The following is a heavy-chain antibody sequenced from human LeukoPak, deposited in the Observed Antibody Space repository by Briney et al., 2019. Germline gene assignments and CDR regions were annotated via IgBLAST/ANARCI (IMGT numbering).Heavy chain of an antibody. D-gene: IGHD3-22*01. CDR3: ARTAGLYDSSAFDY. CDR2: ISSSSYI. CDR1: GFTFSSYS. Sequence: GGSLRLSCAASGFTFSSYSMNWVRQAPGKGLEWVSSISSSSYIYYADSVKGRFTISRDNAKNSLYLQMNSLRAEDTAVYYCARTAGLYDSSAFDYWGQGTLVTVSS. J-gene: IGHJ4*02. V-gene: IGHV3-21*01.